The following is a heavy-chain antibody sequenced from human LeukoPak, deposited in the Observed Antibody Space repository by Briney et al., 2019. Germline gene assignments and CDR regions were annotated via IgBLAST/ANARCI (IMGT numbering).Heavy chain of an antibody. Sequence: GGSLRLSCAASGFVFSTYGMHWVRQAPGKGLEWVAVIWDDGSNQYYVDSVRGRFTISRENSKNTLYLQMNSLRAEDTAVYYCARDGGYHDNSGYYHSYYFDYWGQGTLVTVSS. V-gene: IGHV3-33*01. J-gene: IGHJ4*02. CDR1: GFVFSTYG. CDR3: ARDGGYHDNSGYYHSYYFDY. D-gene: IGHD3-22*01. CDR2: IWDDGSNQ.